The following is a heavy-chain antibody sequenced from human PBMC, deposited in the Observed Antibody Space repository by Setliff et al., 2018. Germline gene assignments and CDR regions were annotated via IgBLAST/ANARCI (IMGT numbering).Heavy chain of an antibody. V-gene: IGHV1-69*10. CDR3: ARGGDYGEPLDY. J-gene: IGHJ4*02. D-gene: IGHD4-17*01. CDR2: IIPILGIA. CDR1: GGTFSSYA. Sequence: GASVKVSCKASGGTFSSYAISWVRQAPGQGLEWMGGIIPILGIANYAQKFQGRVTITADESTSTAYMELSSLRSEDTAVYYCARGGDYGEPLDYWGQGTLVTVSS.